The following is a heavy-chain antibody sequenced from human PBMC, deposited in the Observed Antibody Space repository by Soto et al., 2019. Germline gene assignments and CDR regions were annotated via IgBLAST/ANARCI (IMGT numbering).Heavy chain of an antibody. J-gene: IGHJ5*02. CDR3: ARGASGCSGGSCSWDWFDP. CDR1: GYTFTSYG. V-gene: IGHV1-18*01. D-gene: IGHD2-15*01. Sequence: QVQLVQSGAEVKKPGASVKVSCKASGYTFTSYGISWVRQAPGQGLEWMGWISAYNGNTNYAQKLQGRVTMTTDTATSTAYMELRSVRSDDTAGYYCARGASGCSGGSCSWDWFDPWGQGTLVTVSS. CDR2: ISAYNGNT.